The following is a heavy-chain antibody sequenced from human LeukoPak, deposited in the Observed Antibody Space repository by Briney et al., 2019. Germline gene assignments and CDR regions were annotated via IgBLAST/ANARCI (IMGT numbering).Heavy chain of an antibody. CDR2: GHHSERS. Sequence: SETLSLTCSVSGDSVSSTYWSWVRQPPGKGLEWIAYGHHSERSNYNPSLKSRVTISVDTSKNQFSLKLSSVTAADTAVYYCARESEGTHHDSTAAFHYCGQGTLVTVSS. CDR1: GDSVSSTY. V-gene: IGHV4-59*02. D-gene: IGHD1-7*01. CDR3: ARESEGTHHDSTAAFHY. J-gene: IGHJ4*02.